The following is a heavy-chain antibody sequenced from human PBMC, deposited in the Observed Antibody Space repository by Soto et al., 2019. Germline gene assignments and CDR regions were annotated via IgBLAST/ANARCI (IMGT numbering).Heavy chain of an antibody. CDR2: ISNSGRAI. CDR1: GFTFSNYE. D-gene: IGHD2-15*01. Sequence: SLTLSWAVFGFTFSNYEMNWVRQAPGKGLEWVSYISNSGRAIYYAESVKGRFAISRGNAKNSLYLQMNSLRAEDTAVYYCVRDPATSSAKFDYGLDVWGQGTTVTVS. CDR3: VRDPATSSAKFDYGLDV. J-gene: IGHJ6*02. V-gene: IGHV3-48*03.